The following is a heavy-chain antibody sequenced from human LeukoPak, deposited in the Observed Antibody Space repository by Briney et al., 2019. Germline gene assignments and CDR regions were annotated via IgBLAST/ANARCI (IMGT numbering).Heavy chain of an antibody. CDR2: IKQDGSEK. CDR3: ARRPFGADY. Sequence: GSLRLSCAASGFTFSSYCMNWVRQAPGKGLEWVANIKQDGSEKYYVDSVKGRFTISRDNAKNSLYLQMNSLRVEDTAVYYCARRPFGADYWGQGTLVTVSS. D-gene: IGHD3-10*01. J-gene: IGHJ4*02. CDR1: GFTFSSYC. V-gene: IGHV3-7*01.